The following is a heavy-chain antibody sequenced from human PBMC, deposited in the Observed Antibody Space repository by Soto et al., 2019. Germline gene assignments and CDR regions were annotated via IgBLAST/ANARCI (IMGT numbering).Heavy chain of an antibody. J-gene: IGHJ5*02. CDR2: ISGSGDYT. D-gene: IGHD2-15*01. V-gene: IGHV3-23*01. Sequence: EVQLLESGGGLVQPGESLRLSCAASGFTFSSYAMTWVRQAPGKGLGCVSSISGSGDYTYFADSVQGRFTISRDNSKDTLYLQMSSLRVEDTAIYYCAKDSRSHPQGWFDPWGQGTLVTVSS. CDR1: GFTFSSYA. CDR3: AKDSRSHPQGWFDP.